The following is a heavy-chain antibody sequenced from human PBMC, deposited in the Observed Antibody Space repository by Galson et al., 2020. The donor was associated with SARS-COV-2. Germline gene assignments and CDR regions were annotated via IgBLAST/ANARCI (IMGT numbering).Heavy chain of an antibody. V-gene: IGHV3-48*04. CDR2: ISSSSSTI. D-gene: IGHD6-19*01. CDR1: GFTFSSYS. Sequence: GGSLRLSCAASGFTFSSYSMNWVRQAPGKGLEWVSYISSSSSTIYYADSVKGRFTISRDNAKNLLYLQMNSLRAEDTAVYYCARLYSSGWYWFDPGGQGTRVTVSS. J-gene: IGHJ5*02. CDR3: ARLYSSGWYWFDP.